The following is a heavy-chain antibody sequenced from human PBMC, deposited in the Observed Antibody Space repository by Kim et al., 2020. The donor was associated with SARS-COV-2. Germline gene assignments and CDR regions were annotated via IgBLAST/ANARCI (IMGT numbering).Heavy chain of an antibody. V-gene: IGHV3-64D*09. Sequence: GGSLRLSCSASGFTFSSYAMHWVRQAPGKGLEYVSAISSNGGSTYYADSVKGRFTISRDNSKNTLYLQMSSLRAEDTAVYYCVKDRGVLLWFGHFDYWGQGTLVTVSS. CDR3: VKDRGVLLWFGHFDY. CDR1: GFTFSSYA. D-gene: IGHD3-10*01. J-gene: IGHJ4*02. CDR2: ISSNGGST.